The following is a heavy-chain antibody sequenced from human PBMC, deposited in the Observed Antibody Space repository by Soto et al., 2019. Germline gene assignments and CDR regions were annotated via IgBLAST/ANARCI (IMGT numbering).Heavy chain of an antibody. D-gene: IGHD6-19*01. Sequence: EVQLVESGGGLVQPGGSLRLSCAASGFTFNSYSMNWVRPTPGKGLEWVSYISSSSTTKYYTASVKGRLTISRDHAKNSIDPQMKSLRAHPTGVYYCARPSSGWENWFDPWGQGTLVTVSS. J-gene: IGHJ5*02. CDR2: ISSSSTTK. CDR1: GFTFNSYS. V-gene: IGHV3-48*01. CDR3: ARPSSGWENWFDP.